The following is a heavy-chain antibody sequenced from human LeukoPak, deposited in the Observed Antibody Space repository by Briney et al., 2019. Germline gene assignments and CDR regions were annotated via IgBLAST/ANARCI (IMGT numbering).Heavy chain of an antibody. D-gene: IGHD3-16*02. J-gene: IGHJ4*02. CDR2: INHSGST. V-gene: IGHV4-34*01. CDR3: ARTDGDYVWGSYRYSYFDY. CDR1: GGSFSGYY. Sequence: PSETLSLACAVYGGSFSGYYWSWIRQPPGKGLEWIGEINHSGSTNYNPSLKSRVTISVDTSKNQFSLKLSSATAADTAVYYCARTDGDYVWGSYRYSYFDYWGQGTLVTVSS.